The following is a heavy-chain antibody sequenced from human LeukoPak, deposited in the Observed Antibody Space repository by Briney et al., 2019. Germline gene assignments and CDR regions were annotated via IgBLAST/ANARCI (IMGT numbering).Heavy chain of an antibody. CDR3: AREIQAGEVVTPGAATWSWFDP. V-gene: IGHV6-1*01. Sequence: SQTLSLTCAISGDSVSSNSAAWNCIRQSPSRGLEWLGRTYYRSKWYNDYAVSVKSRITINPDTSKNQFSLQLNSVTPEDTAVYYCAREIQAGEVVTPGAATWSWFDPWGQGTLVTVSS. CDR1: GDSVSSNSAA. D-gene: IGHD4-23*01. J-gene: IGHJ5*02. CDR2: TYYRSKWYN.